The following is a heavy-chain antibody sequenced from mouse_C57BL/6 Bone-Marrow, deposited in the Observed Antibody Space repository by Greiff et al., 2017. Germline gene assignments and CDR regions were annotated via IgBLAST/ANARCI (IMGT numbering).Heavy chain of an antibody. CDR1: GYTFTSYN. D-gene: IGHD2-5*01. CDR2: IYPGNGDT. J-gene: IGHJ4*01. CDR3: ARSNYSNYYYAMDY. V-gene: IGHV1-12*01. Sequence: LQQSGAELVRPGASVKMSCKASGYTFTSYNMHWVKQTPRQGLEWIGAIYPGNGDTSYNQKFKGKATLTVDKSSSTAYMQLSSLTSEDSAVYFCARSNYSNYYYAMDYWGQGTSVTVSS.